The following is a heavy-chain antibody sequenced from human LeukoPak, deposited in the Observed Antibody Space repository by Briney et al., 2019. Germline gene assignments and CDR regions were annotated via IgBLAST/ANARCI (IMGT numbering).Heavy chain of an antibody. J-gene: IGHJ4*02. Sequence: GGSLRLSCAASGFTFSSYVMHWVRQAPGKGLEWVASISYDGSNKYYADSVKGRFTISRDNSKNTLYLQMNRLRAEDTAVYYCARPPPSCSSTSCYQHYWGQGTLVTVSS. CDR2: ISYDGSNK. D-gene: IGHD2-2*01. CDR1: GFTFSSYV. V-gene: IGHV3-30*03. CDR3: ARPPPSCSSTSCYQHY.